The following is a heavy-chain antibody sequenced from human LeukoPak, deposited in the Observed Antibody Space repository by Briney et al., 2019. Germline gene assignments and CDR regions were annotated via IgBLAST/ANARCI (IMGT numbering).Heavy chain of an antibody. D-gene: IGHD3-10*01. Sequence: SETLSLTCTVSNGSISSYDSYWSWIRQPPGKGLDWIAYIYYGGSTDSTPSLKSRVIISVDTSKNQFSLRLTSVTAADTAVYYCARVSRGGSGSGAFDIWGQGTMVTVSS. CDR3: ARVSRGGSGSGAFDI. CDR2: IYYGGST. J-gene: IGHJ3*02. V-gene: IGHV4-30-4*01. CDR1: NGSISSYDSY.